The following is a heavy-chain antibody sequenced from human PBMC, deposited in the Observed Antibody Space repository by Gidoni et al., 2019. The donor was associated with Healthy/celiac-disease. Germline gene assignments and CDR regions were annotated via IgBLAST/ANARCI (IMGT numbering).Heavy chain of an antibody. D-gene: IGHD1-26*01. CDR2: IWYDGSNK. J-gene: IGHJ6*02. V-gene: IGHV3-33*01. Sequence: QVQLVESGGGVVQPGRSLRLSCAASGFTFSSYGMHWVRQAPGKGLEWVAVIWYDGSNKYYADSVKGRFTISRDNSKNTLYLQMNSLRAEDTAVYYCARALYSGSYYYYYGMDVWGQGTTVTVSS. CDR1: GFTFSSYG. CDR3: ARALYSGSYYYYYGMDV.